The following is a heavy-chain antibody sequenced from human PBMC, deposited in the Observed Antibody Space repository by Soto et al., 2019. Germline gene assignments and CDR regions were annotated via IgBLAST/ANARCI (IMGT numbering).Heavy chain of an antibody. V-gene: IGHV1-2*04. CDR2: INPNSGGT. Sequence: GASVKVSCKASGYTFTGYYMHWVRQAPGQGLEWMGWINPNSGGTNYAQKFQGWVTMTRDTSISTAYMELSRLRSDDTAVYYCARGLSPYYYYYYGMDVWGQGTTVTVSS. CDR3: ARGLSPYYYYYYGMDV. CDR1: GYTFTGYY. J-gene: IGHJ6*02.